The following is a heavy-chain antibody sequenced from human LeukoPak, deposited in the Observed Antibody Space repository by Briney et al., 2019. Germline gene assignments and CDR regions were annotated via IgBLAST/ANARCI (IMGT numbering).Heavy chain of an antibody. J-gene: IGHJ4*02. Sequence: PSETLSLTCTVSLDSTTSNFWSWVRQPPGKGLEWIGEIHRSGSPNYNPSLQSRVTISIDRSRNQIALELSSVTAADTAVYYCAIAILGGFNPGAYWGQGTLVTVSS. CDR3: AIAILGGFNPGAY. CDR2: IHRSGSP. V-gene: IGHV4-4*02. D-gene: IGHD3-3*01. CDR1: LDSTTSNF.